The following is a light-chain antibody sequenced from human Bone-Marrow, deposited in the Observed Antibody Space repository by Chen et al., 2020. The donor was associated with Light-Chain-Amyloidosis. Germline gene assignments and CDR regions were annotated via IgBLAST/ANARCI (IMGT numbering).Light chain of an antibody. CDR1: QSVLYSSNNNNY. Sequence: DIVMTQSPDSLAVSLGERATINCKSSQSVLYSSNNNNYLAWYQHKPGQPPKLLIYWASTRQFGVPDRFSGNGSGTDFTLTISSLQAEDVAVYYCQQYYSTPITFGRGTRLEI. CDR2: WAS. J-gene: IGKJ5*01. V-gene: IGKV4-1*01. CDR3: QQYYSTPIT.